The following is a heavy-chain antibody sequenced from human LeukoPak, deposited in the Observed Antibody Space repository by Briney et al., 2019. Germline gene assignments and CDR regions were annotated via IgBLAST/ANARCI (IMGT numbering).Heavy chain of an antibody. CDR3: ARGGGAVAGTAIFDY. J-gene: IGHJ4*02. V-gene: IGHV4-59*01. CDR1: GGSISSYY. Sequence: SETLSLTCTVSGGSISSYYWSWIRQPPGKELEWIGYIYYSGSTNYNPSLKSRVTISVDTSKNQFSLKLSSVTAADTAVYYCARGGGAVAGTAIFDYWGQGTLVTVSS. D-gene: IGHD6-19*01. CDR2: IYYSGST.